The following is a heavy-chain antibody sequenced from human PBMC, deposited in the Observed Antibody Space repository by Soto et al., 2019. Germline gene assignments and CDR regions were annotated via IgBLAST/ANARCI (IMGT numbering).Heavy chain of an antibody. CDR3: ARRIVATETFDY. Sequence: SDPLSPACPPNGRSMISHHCSCFRQPPGRGLEWIGFIYYAGSTKYNPSLNSRVTISVDTSKNQFSLTATSVTAADTAVYYCARRIVATETFDYWGQGTLVTVS. CDR2: IYYAGST. J-gene: IGHJ4*02. D-gene: IGHD5-12*01. CDR1: GRSMISHH. V-gene: IGHV4-59*08.